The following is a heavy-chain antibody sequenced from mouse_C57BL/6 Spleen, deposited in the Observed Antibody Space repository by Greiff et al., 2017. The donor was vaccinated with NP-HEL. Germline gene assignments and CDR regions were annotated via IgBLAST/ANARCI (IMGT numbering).Heavy chain of an antibody. J-gene: IGHJ2*01. CDR3: AVGYYSYYFDY. Sequence: EVKLQESGGGLVKPGGSLKLSCAASGFTFSDYGMHWVRQAPEKGLEWVAYISSGSSTIYYADTVKGRFTISRDNAKNTLFLQMTSLRSEDTAMYYCAVGYYSYYFDYWGQGTTLTVSS. D-gene: IGHD2-3*01. V-gene: IGHV5-17*01. CDR2: ISSGSSTI. CDR1: GFTFSDYG.